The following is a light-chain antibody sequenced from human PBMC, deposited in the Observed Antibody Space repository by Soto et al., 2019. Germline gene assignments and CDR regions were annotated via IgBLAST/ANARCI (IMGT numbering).Light chain of an antibody. CDR1: QSVSTY. Sequence: EIVLTQSPATLSLSPGERATLSCRASQSVSTYLAWYQQKPGQAPRLLIYDASTRATGIPARFSGSGSGTDFPLTISSLESEDFAVYYCQQRTDWQYTFGQGTRLEIK. CDR3: QQRTDWQYT. V-gene: IGKV3-11*01. CDR2: DAS. J-gene: IGKJ2*01.